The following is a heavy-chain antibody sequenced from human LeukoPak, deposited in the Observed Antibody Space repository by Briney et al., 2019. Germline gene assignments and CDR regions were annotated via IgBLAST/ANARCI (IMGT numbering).Heavy chain of an antibody. J-gene: IGHJ5*02. CDR1: GFTFSSYW. V-gene: IGHV3-7*04. Sequence: PGTSLRLSCAASGFTFSSYWMSWVRQAPGKGLEWVANMKQDGSEKYYVDSVKGRFTISRDNAKNSLYLQMNSLRAEDTAVHYCVGETYYYDSSGNNWFDPWGQGTLVTVSS. D-gene: IGHD3-22*01. CDR3: VGETYYYDSSGNNWFDP. CDR2: MKQDGSEK.